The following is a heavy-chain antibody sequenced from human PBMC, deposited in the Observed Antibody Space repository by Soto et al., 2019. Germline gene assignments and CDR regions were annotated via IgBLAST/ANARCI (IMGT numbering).Heavy chain of an antibody. CDR1: GFTFSDYY. CDR3: ARDQAAYYGMDV. D-gene: IGHD6-13*01. V-gene: IGHV3-11*06. Sequence: GGSLRLSCAASGFTFSDYYMSWIRQAPGKGLEWVSYISSSSSYTNYADSVKGRFTISRDNAKNSLYLQMNSLRAEDTAVYYCARDQAAYYGMDVWGQGTTVTVLL. J-gene: IGHJ6*02. CDR2: ISSSSSYT.